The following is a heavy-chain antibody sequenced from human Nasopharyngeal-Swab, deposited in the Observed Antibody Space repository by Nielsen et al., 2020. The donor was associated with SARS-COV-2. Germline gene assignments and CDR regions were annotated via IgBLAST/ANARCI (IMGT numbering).Heavy chain of an antibody. J-gene: IGHJ4*02. CDR2: ISYDGSNK. CDR3: ARGRDFWSGYYLDY. V-gene: IGHV3-30*03. CDR1: GFTFSSYG. Sequence: GESLKISCAASGFTFSSYGMHWVRQAPGKGLEWVAVISYDGSNKYYADSMKGRFTISRDNSKNTLYLQMNSLRAEDTAVYYCARGRDFWSGYYLDYWGQGTLVTVSS. D-gene: IGHD3-3*01.